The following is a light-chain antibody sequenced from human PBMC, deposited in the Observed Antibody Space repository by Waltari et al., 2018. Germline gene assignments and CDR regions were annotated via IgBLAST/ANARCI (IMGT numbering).Light chain of an antibody. CDR2: AVS. CDR3: SSYAGSSKGV. Sequence: QSALTQPASVSGSPGQSITISCTGTSSAVGHYTRVPGYQQHPGKAPKLMIYAVSKRPSGVSDRFSGSKSGDMASLTISGLQPEDEAEYFCSSYAGSSKGVFGGGTKVTVL. J-gene: IGLJ2*01. CDR1: SSAVGHYTR. V-gene: IGLV2-23*02.